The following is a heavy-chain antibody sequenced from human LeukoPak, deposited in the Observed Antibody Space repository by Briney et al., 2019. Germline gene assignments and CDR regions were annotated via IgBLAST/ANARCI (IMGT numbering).Heavy chain of an antibody. J-gene: IGHJ5*02. CDR1: GYTFTGYY. Sequence: ASVKVSCKASGYTFTGYYMHWVRQAPGQGLEWMGWINPNSGGTNYAQKFQGRVTMTRDTSISTAYMELSRLRSDDTAVYYCARTSKGSYYNWFDPWGQGTLVTVSS. D-gene: IGHD3-10*01. CDR2: INPNSGGT. V-gene: IGHV1-2*02. CDR3: ARTSKGSYYNWFDP.